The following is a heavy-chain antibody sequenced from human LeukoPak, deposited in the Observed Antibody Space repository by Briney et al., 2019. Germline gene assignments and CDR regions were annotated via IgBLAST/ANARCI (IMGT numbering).Heavy chain of an antibody. CDR1: GGSFSGYY. J-gene: IGHJ6*03. V-gene: IGHV4-34*01. D-gene: IGHD3-10*01. CDR3: ARRVVRGVRGVQFYYYYYMDV. CDR2: INHSGST. Sequence: SETLSLTCAVYGGSFSGYYWSWIRQPPGKGLEWIGEINHSGSTNYNPSLKSRVTISVDTSKNQFSLKLSSVTAADTAVYYCARRVVRGVRGVQFYYYYYMDVWGKGTTVTISS.